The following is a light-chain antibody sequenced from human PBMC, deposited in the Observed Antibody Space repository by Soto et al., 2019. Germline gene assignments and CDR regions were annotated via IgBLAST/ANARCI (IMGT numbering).Light chain of an antibody. CDR2: GAS. V-gene: IGKV3-15*01. Sequence: EIVMTQSPATLSVSPGERATLSCRASQSVSSNIAWYQQKPGQAPRLLIYGASTRATGIPVRFSGSGSGTEFTLTISSLQSEDFAVYYCHQYNNWPPWTFGQGTKVEIK. CDR1: QSVSSN. CDR3: HQYNNWPPWT. J-gene: IGKJ1*01.